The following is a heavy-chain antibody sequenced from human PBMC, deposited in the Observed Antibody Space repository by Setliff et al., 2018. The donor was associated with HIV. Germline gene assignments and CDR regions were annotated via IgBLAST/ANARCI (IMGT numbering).Heavy chain of an antibody. CDR2: IKTRADGGAA. Sequence: GSLRLSCAVSGFILSEDWMSWVRQAPGKGLEWLGRIKTRADGGAADSAEPVKGRFTISRDDSKSTLYLQMNSLKTEDTAVYYCVAVTSLGGFKVLGSWGQGTLVTVSS. CDR1: GFILSEDW. CDR3: VAVTSLGGFKVLGS. D-gene: IGHD3-16*01. V-gene: IGHV3-15*01. J-gene: IGHJ4*02.